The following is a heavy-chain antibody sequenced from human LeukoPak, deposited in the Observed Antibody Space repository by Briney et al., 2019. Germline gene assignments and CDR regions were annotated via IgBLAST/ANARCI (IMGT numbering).Heavy chain of an antibody. CDR1: GFTFSSYA. V-gene: IGHV3-30-3*01. Sequence: GGSLRLSCAASGFTFSSYAMHWVRQAPGKGLEWVAVISYDGSNKYYADSVKGRFTISRDNSKNTLYLQMNSLRAEDTAVYYCARGALTRGYFDYWGQGTLVTVSS. CDR2: ISYDGSNK. CDR3: ARGALTRGYFDY. D-gene: IGHD2-21*02. J-gene: IGHJ4*02.